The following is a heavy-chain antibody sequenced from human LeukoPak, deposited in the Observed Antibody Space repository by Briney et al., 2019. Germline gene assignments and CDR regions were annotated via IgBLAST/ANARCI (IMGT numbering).Heavy chain of an antibody. J-gene: IGHJ6*03. CDR2: INDSGRI. CDR1: GGSFSNYY. CDR3: ARGWNYGRNYYIDV. D-gene: IGHD1-7*01. V-gene: IGHV4-34*01. Sequence: PSETLSLTCAVYGGSFSNYYWSWIRQPPGKGLEWIGEINDSGRINYNPSLMSRVTTSVDTSKNQFSLRLTSVTARDAAVYYCARGWNYGRNYYIDVWGKGATVSVSS.